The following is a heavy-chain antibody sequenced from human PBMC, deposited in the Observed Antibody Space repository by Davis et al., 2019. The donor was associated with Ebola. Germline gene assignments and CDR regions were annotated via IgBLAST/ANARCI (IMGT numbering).Heavy chain of an antibody. CDR3: ARGIVATPY. CDR1: GYTFSTCG. V-gene: IGHV1-18*01. J-gene: IGHJ4*02. D-gene: IGHD5-12*01. CDR2: ISTYNGNT. Sequence: AASVKVSCKASGYTFSTCGISWVRQAPGQGLEWVGWISTYNGNTNYAQKLQDRVTMTRNTSISTAYMDLSSLRSEDTAVYYCARGIVATPYWGQGTLVTVSS.